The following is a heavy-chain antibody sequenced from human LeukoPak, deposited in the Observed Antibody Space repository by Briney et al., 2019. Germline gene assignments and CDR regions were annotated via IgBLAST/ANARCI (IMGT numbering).Heavy chain of an antibody. Sequence: GWALRLSCSASGFTFSSYAMHWVRQAPGKGLQYVSSITSDGGSTYYAGSVKGRFTISRDNSKNTVYLHMRSLRPEDTAVYYCVKDLMGSGDYWGQGTLVTVSS. D-gene: IGHD3-10*01. CDR2: ITSDGGST. CDR1: GFTFSSYA. CDR3: VKDLMGSGDY. V-gene: IGHV3-64D*06. J-gene: IGHJ4*02.